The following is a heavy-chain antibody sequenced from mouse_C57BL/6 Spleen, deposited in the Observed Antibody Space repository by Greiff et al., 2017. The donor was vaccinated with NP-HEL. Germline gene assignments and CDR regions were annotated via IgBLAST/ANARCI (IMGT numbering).Heavy chain of an antibody. CDR3: ARSVYYFDY. CDR2: IDPSDSYT. CDR1: GYTFTSYW. Sequence: VQLQQSGAELVKPGASVKLSCKASGYTFTSYWMQWVKQRPGQGLEWIGEIDPSDSYTNYNQKFKGKATLTVDTSSSTAYMQLSSLTSEDSAVYYCARSVYYFDYWGQGTTLTVSS. V-gene: IGHV1-50*01. J-gene: IGHJ2*01.